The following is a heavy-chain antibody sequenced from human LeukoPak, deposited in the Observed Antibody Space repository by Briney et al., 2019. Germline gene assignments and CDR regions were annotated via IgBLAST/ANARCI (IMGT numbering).Heavy chain of an antibody. Sequence: GGSLRLSCAASGFTFDDHAMHWVRQAPGKGLEWVSGISWNSGNIGYADSVKGRFTISRDNAKNALYLQMNSLRAEDTAVYYCARDSPYCYDSSGYYYWGQGTLVTVSS. CDR2: ISWNSGNI. CDR3: ARDSPYCYDSSGYYY. J-gene: IGHJ4*02. D-gene: IGHD3-22*01. CDR1: GFTFDDHA. V-gene: IGHV3-9*01.